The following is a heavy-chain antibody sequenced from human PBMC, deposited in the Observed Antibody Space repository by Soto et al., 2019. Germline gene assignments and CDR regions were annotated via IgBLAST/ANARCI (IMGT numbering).Heavy chain of an antibody. D-gene: IGHD3-22*01. CDR2: IYYSGST. V-gene: IGHV4-31*03. J-gene: IGHJ3*02. CDR1: GGSISSGGYY. Sequence: PSETLSLTCTVSGGSISSGGYYWSWIRQHPGKGLEWIGYIYYSGSTYYNPSLKSRVTISVDTSKNQFSLKLSSVTAADTAVYYCARDDAMYYYDSSGYYGPFDIWGQGTMVTVS. CDR3: ARDDAMYYYDSSGYYGPFDI.